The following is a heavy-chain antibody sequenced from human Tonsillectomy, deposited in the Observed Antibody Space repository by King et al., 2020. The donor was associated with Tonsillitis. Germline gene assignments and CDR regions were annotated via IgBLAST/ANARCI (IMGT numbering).Heavy chain of an antibody. J-gene: IGHJ4*02. D-gene: IGHD3-3*01. CDR1: GYTFTSYD. CDR2: MNPNSGNT. CDR3: ARGRPRITIFGVVPHRYYFDY. V-gene: IGHV1-8*01. Sequence: QVQLVQSGAEVKKPGASVKVSCKASGYTFTSYDINWVRQATGQGLEWMGWMNPNSGNTGYAQKFQGRVNLTRNTSISTAYLELSSLRSEDTAVYYCARGRPRITIFGVVPHRYYFDYWGQGTLVTVSS.